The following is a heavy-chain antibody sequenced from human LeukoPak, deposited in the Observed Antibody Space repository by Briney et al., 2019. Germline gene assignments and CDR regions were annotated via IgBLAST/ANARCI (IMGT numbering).Heavy chain of an antibody. V-gene: IGHV1-2*02. Sequence: ASVKVSCKASGYTFTGYYMHWVRQAPGQGLEWMGWINPNSGGTNYVQKFQGRVTMTRDTSISTAYMELSRLRSDDTAVYYCARSSRTTPVVAKDYWGQGTLVTVSS. D-gene: IGHD2-21*01. CDR3: ARSSRTTPVVAKDY. CDR1: GYTFTGYY. J-gene: IGHJ4*02. CDR2: INPNSGGT.